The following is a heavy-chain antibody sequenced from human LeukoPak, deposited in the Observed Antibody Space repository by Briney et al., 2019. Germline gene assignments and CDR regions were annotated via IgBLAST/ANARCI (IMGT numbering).Heavy chain of an antibody. D-gene: IGHD3-9*01. CDR3: ARKDYDILTGYMANWFDP. J-gene: IGHJ5*02. CDR2: IIPILGIA. CDR1: GGTFSSYA. V-gene: IGHV1-69*04. Sequence: SVKVSCKASGGTFSSYAISWVRQAPGQGLEWMGRIIPILGIANYAQKFQGRVTITADKSTSTAYMELSSLRSEDTAVYYCARKDYDILTGYMANWFDPWGQGTLVTVSS.